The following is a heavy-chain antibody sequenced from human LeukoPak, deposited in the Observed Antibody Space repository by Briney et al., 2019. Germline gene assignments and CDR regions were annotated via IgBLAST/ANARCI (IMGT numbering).Heavy chain of an antibody. CDR1: GGSISSYY. CDR2: IYYSGST. V-gene: IGHV4-59*01. Sequence: SETLSLTCTVSGGSISSYYWSWIRQPPGKGLEWIGYIYYSGSTNYNPSLKSRVTISVDTSKNQFSLKLSSVTAADTAVYYCARERVRYSSGWYDAFDIWGQGTMVTVSS. J-gene: IGHJ3*02. CDR3: ARERVRYSSGWYDAFDI. D-gene: IGHD6-19*01.